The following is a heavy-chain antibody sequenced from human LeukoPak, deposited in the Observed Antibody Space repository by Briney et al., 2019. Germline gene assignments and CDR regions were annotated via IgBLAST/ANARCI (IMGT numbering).Heavy chain of an antibody. CDR2: IIPILGIA. CDR1: GGTFSSYA. Sequence: ASVKVSCKASGGTFSSYAISWVRQAPGQGLEWMGRIIPILGIANYAQKFQGRVTITADKSTSTAYMELSSLRSEDTAMYYCARPNYYDSSGPRPPFDYWGQGTLVTVSS. D-gene: IGHD3-22*01. J-gene: IGHJ4*02. V-gene: IGHV1-69*04. CDR3: ARPNYYDSSGPRPPFDY.